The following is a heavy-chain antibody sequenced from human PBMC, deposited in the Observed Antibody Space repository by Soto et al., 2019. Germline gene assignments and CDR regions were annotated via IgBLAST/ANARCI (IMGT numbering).Heavy chain of an antibody. Sequence: QVQLVESGGGVVQPGRSLRLSCAASGFTFSSYGMHWVRQAPGKGLEWVAVISYDGSNKYYADSVKGRFTISRDNSKNTXXLQMNSLRAEDTAVYYCAKGRYTPLAAALRGPVDYWGQGTLVTVSS. D-gene: IGHD6-13*01. CDR3: AKGRYTPLAAALRGPVDY. CDR1: GFTFSSYG. J-gene: IGHJ4*02. CDR2: ISYDGSNK. V-gene: IGHV3-30*18.